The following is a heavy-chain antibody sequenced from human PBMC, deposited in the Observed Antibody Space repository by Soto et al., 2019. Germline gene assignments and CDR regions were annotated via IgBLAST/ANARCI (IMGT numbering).Heavy chain of an antibody. CDR3: ARERPGTTSMDV. Sequence: QVQLVQSGAEVKKPGASVKVSCKASGYTFTSYDINWVRQATGQGLEWKGWMNPNSGNTGYAQKFQGRVTMTRNTSLSTAYMELSSLRAEDTAVYYCARERPGTTSMDVWGQGTTVTVSS. CDR1: GYTFTSYD. J-gene: IGHJ6*02. V-gene: IGHV1-8*01. CDR2: MNPNSGNT. D-gene: IGHD1-1*01.